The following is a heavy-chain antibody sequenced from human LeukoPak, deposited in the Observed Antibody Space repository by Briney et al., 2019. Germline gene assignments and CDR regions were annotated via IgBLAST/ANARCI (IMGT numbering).Heavy chain of an antibody. V-gene: IGHV3-53*01. CDR1: GFTVSNNY. Sequence: GGSLRLSCAASGFTVSNNYMSWVRQAPGKGLEWVSVIYSGGSRYYADSVKGRFTISRDNSKNTLYLQMNSLRAEDTAVYYCAKERYYYDSSGYSVADYWGQGTLVTVSS. CDR2: IYSGGSR. CDR3: AKERYYYDSSGYSVADY. D-gene: IGHD3-22*01. J-gene: IGHJ4*02.